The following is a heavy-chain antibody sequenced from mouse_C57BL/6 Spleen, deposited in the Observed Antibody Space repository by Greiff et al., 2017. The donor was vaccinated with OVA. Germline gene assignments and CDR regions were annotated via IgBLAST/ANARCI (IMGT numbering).Heavy chain of an antibody. CDR2: ISDGGSYT. CDR1: GFTFSSYA. CDR3: ARDENMVTTGGAWFAY. V-gene: IGHV5-4*01. Sequence: EVQRVESGGGLVKPGGSLKLSCAASGFTFSSYAMSWVRQTPEKRLEWVATISDGGSYTYYPDNVKGRFTISRDNAKNNLYLQMSHLKSEDTAMYYCARDENMVTTGGAWFAYWGQGTLVTVSA. J-gene: IGHJ3*01. D-gene: IGHD2-2*01.